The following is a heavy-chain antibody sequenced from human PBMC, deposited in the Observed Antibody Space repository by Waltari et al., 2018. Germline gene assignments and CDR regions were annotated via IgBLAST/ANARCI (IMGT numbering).Heavy chain of an antibody. J-gene: IGHJ4*02. Sequence: QVQLQESGPGLVKPSETLSLTCAVSGYSISSGYYWGWIRQPPGKGLEWIGSIYHSGGTYYNPSLKSRVTISVDTSKNQFSLKLSSVTAADTAVYYCARHYKPVTTDYFDYWGQGTLVTVSS. CDR2: IYHSGGT. CDR1: GYSISSGYY. V-gene: IGHV4-38-2*01. D-gene: IGHD4-17*01. CDR3: ARHYKPVTTDYFDY.